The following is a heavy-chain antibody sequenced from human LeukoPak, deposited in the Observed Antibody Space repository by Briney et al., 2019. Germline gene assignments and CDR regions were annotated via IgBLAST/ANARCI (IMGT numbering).Heavy chain of an antibody. CDR3: AVEGYYDSSGYYPATLFDY. CDR1: GGSISSSSYY. J-gene: IGHJ4*02. CDR2: IYYSGST. Sequence: SETLSLTCTVSGGSISSSSYYWGWIRQPPGKGLEWIGSIYYSGSTYYNPSLKSRVTISVDTSKNQFSLKLSSVTAADTAMYYCAVEGYYDSSGYYPATLFDYWGQGTLVTVSS. D-gene: IGHD3-22*01. V-gene: IGHV4-39*01.